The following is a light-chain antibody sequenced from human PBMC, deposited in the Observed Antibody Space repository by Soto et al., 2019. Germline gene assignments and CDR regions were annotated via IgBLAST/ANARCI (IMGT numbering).Light chain of an antibody. V-gene: IGKV1-27*01. J-gene: IGKJ1*01. CDR1: QGINNF. CDR2: AAS. CDR3: QKYNSGPRT. Sequence: DIQMTQSPSSLSASIGDRVTITCRASQGINNFLAWYQQRPGRAPQLLIYAASALHSGVPSRFSGSGSGTDFTLTISSLQPEDVGTYYCQKYNSGPRTFGQGTKVEIK.